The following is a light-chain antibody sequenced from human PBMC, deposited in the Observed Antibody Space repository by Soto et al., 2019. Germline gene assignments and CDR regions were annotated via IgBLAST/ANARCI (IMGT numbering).Light chain of an antibody. CDR3: GAWDSSLHAGV. Sequence: QSVLTQSPSVSAAPGQKVTISCSGSSSNIGNNYVSWYQQLPGTAPKLLIYDNNKRPSGIPDRFSGSKSGTSGTLEITGLQTGDEADYYCGAWDSSLHAGVFGGGTQLTVL. J-gene: IGLJ2*01. V-gene: IGLV1-51*01. CDR2: DNN. CDR1: SSNIGNNY.